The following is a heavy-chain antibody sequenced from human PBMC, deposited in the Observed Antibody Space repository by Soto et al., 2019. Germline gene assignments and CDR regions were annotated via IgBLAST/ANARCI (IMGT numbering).Heavy chain of an antibody. D-gene: IGHD1-26*01. CDR3: VIVSGRHSGGITY. V-gene: IGHV1-69*01. J-gene: IGHJ4*02. CDR1: GGTFSSYS. Sequence: QVQLVQSGAEVKKPGSSVKVSCKASGGTFSSYSINWVRQAPGQGLEWMGEIIPIFGTANYALKFQGRVKITSDESTSPGFMELSSLRSEDTGVYYCVIVSGRHSGGITYWGQGALVTVSS. CDR2: IIPIFGTA.